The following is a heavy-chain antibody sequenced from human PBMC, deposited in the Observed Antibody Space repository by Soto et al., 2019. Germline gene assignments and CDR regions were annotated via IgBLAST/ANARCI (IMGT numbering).Heavy chain of an antibody. Sequence: SETLSLTCTVSGGSISSGGYYWSWIRQHPGKGLEWIGYIYYSGSTYYNPSLKSRVTISVDTSKNQFSLKLSSVTAADTVVYYCARDQVGRGPSGRDGYQRWGMDVWGQGTTVTVSS. J-gene: IGHJ6*02. CDR1: GGSISSGGYY. D-gene: IGHD5-12*01. V-gene: IGHV4-31*03. CDR3: ARDQVGRGPSGRDGYQRWGMDV. CDR2: IYYSGST.